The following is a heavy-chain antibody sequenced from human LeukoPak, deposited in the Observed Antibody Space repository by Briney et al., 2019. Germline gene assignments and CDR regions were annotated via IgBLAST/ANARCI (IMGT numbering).Heavy chain of an antibody. D-gene: IGHD2-21*01. J-gene: IGHJ5*02. CDR1: GFTFSSDA. CDR2: VSASGGTT. Sequence: GGSLRLSCAASGFTFSSDAMNWVRQPPGKGLEWVSAVSASGGTTYYADSVKGRFTISRDNSENTVYLQMNSLRVEDTALYYCAKEPREYCGGNACPNWLDAWGQGTLVTVSS. V-gene: IGHV3-23*01. CDR3: AKEPREYCGGNACPNWLDA.